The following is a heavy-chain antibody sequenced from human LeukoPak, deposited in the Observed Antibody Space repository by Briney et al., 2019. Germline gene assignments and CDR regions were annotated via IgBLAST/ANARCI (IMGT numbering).Heavy chain of an antibody. CDR2: IYHSGST. Sequence: PSETLSLTCAVSGGSISSSNWWSRVRQPPGKGLEWIGEIYHSGSTNYNPSLKSRVTISVDKSKNQFSLKLSSVTAADTAVYYCARVSSGATTVDYWGQGTLVTVSS. CDR3: ARVSSGATTVDY. D-gene: IGHD1-26*01. V-gene: IGHV4-4*02. CDR1: GGSISSSNW. J-gene: IGHJ4*02.